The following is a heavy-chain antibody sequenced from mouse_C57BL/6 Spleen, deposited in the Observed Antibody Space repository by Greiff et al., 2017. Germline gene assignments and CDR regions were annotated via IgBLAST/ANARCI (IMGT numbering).Heavy chain of an antibody. D-gene: IGHD3-2*02. CDR2: IRSKSNNYAT. CDR1: GFSFNTYA. V-gene: IGHV10-1*01. CDR3: VRSTAQAFAY. J-gene: IGHJ3*01. Sequence: EVQLVESGGGLVQPKGSLKLSCAASGFSFNTYAMYWVRQAPGKGLEWVARIRSKSNNYATYYADSVKDRFTISRDDSESMLYLQMNNLKTEDTAMYYCVRSTAQAFAYWGQGTLVTVSA.